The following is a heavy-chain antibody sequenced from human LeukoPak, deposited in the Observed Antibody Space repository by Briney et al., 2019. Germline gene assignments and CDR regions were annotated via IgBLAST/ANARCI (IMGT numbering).Heavy chain of an antibody. V-gene: IGHV3-66*02. CDR1: GFTVSSNY. J-gene: IGHJ4*02. Sequence: PGGSLRLSCAASGFTVSSNYMSWVRQAPGKGLEWVSVIYSGGSTYYADSVKGRFTISRDNSKNTLYLQMNSLRAEDTAVYYCARDPDKYCSGGSCYSIDYWGQGTLVTVSS. CDR2: IYSGGST. D-gene: IGHD2-15*01. CDR3: ARDPDKYCSGGSCYSIDY.